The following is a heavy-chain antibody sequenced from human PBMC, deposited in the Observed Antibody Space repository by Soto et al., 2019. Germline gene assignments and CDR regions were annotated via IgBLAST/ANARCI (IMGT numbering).Heavy chain of an antibody. Sequence: SLRLSCAASGFTFDDYAMHWVRQAPGKGLEWVSGISWNSGSIGYADSVKGRFTISRDNAKNSLYLQMNSLRAEDTALYYCAKSGDGSSFYYFDYWGQGTLVTVSS. CDR1: GFTFDDYA. J-gene: IGHJ4*02. CDR2: ISWNSGSI. CDR3: AKSGDGSSFYYFDY. D-gene: IGHD6-13*01. V-gene: IGHV3-9*01.